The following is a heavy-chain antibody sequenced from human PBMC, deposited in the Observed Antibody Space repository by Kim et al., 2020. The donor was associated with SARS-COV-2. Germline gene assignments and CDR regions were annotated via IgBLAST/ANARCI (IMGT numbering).Heavy chain of an antibody. D-gene: IGHD3-3*01. Sequence: SETLSLTCTVSGGSISGYYWSWIRQPPGKGLECIGYVYYSGSTNYNPSLKSRVTISVDTSRNQFSLKLSSVTAADTAVYYCARMVFSSGYSYPHYFNYWGQGTLVTVSS. J-gene: IGHJ4*02. CDR2: VYYSGST. V-gene: IGHV4-59*08. CDR1: GGSISGYY. CDR3: ARMVFSSGYSYPHYFNY.